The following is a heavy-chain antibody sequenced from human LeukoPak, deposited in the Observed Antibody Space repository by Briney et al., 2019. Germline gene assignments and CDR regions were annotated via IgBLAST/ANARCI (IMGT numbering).Heavy chain of an antibody. CDR3: AKDIHGCLGELSYTFDY. CDR1: GFTFSSYA. D-gene: IGHD3-16*02. J-gene: IGHJ4*02. V-gene: IGHV3-23*01. CDR2: ISGSGGST. Sequence: GGSLRLSCAASGFTFSSYAMSWVRQAPGKGLEWVSAISGSGGSTYYADSVKGRFTISRDNSKNTLYLQMNSLRAEDTAVYYCAKDIHGCLGELSYTFDYWGQGTLVSVSS.